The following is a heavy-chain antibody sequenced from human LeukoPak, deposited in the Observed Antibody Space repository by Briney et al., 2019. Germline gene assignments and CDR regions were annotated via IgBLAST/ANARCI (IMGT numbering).Heavy chain of an antibody. Sequence: QPGGTLRLYCAASGFTFKIYAMSWVRLAPGKGLQWVASMYGSAGCTFYADSEKGRFTISRDNSKNTLYLQMNGLRAEDTAIYYCVRDRPNYHESIGHYYNRDGDHWGQGTLVTVSS. V-gene: IGHV3-23*05. D-gene: IGHD3-10*02. J-gene: IGHJ5*02. CDR3: VRDRPNYHESIGHYYNRDGDH. CDR1: GFTFKIYA. CDR2: MYGSAGCT.